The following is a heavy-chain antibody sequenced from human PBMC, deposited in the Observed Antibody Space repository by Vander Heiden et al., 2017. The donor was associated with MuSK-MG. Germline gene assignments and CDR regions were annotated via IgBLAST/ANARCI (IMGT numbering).Heavy chain of an antibody. Sequence: QVQLQQWGAGLLKPSETLSLTRAVYNGSFIDYHWSWIRQAPGKGLEWIGEINESGNTKYNPSFKSRVTISVDTSKKQFSLSLKSVINTDTALYYCAGTSGGSGTYRINWFEPWGQGTLVTVSS. V-gene: IGHV4-34*02. J-gene: IGHJ5*02. CDR2: INESGNT. CDR1: NGSFIDYH. CDR3: AGTSGGSGTYRINWFEP. D-gene: IGHD3-10*01.